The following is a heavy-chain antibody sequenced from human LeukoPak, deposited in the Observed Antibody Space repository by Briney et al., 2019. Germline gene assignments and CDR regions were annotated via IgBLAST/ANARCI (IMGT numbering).Heavy chain of an antibody. D-gene: IGHD1-26*01. Sequence: ASVKVSCKPSGYTFTGYYLHWVRQAPGQGLEWMGRINPSTGGTNYAQNFQGRVTMTRDASISTAYMELSRLTSDDTAVYHCARDNDLRPIVGATTFPNEFDYWGQGTLVTVSS. J-gene: IGHJ4*02. V-gene: IGHV1-2*06. CDR1: GYTFTGYY. CDR3: ARDNDLRPIVGATTFPNEFDY. CDR2: INPSTGGT.